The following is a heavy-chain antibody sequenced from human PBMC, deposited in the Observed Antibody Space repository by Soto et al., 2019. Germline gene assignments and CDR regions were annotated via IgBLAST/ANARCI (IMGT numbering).Heavy chain of an antibody. CDR1: GYTFTSYG. Sequence: ASVKVSCKASGYTFTSYGISWVRQAPGQGLEWMGWISAYNGNTNYAQKLQGRVTMTTDTSTSTAYMELRSLRSDDTAVYYCARDSYNDSSGQFDYWGQGTLVTVSS. V-gene: IGHV1-18*01. D-gene: IGHD3-22*01. J-gene: IGHJ4*02. CDR2: ISAYNGNT. CDR3: ARDSYNDSSGQFDY.